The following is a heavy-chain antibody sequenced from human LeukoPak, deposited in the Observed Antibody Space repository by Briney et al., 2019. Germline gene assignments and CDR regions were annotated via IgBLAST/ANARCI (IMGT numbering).Heavy chain of an antibody. D-gene: IGHD2-2*01. Sequence: GGSLRLSCAASGFTFSSYAMTWVRQAPGKGLEWVSAISGSGGSTYYADSVKGRFTISRDNSKNTLYLQMNSLRAEDTAVYCCAKDRDCSSTSCYFDFWGLGTLVTVSS. J-gene: IGHJ4*02. V-gene: IGHV3-23*01. CDR2: ISGSGGST. CDR1: GFTFSSYA. CDR3: AKDRDCSSTSCYFDF.